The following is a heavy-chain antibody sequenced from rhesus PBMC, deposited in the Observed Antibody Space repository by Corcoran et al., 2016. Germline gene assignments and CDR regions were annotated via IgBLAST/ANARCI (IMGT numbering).Heavy chain of an antibody. D-gene: IGHD6-25*01. V-gene: IGHV5-2*01. Sequence: EVQLVQSEAEVTRPGESLKISCKTSGYSFTSYWITWVRQMPGEGLEWMGALNPSDSDPRSSPSFRGQVTISVDKSISTAYLQWTRLKASDSATYYCAKDYSGSWNSGLDYWGQGVLVTVSS. CDR1: GYSFTSYW. J-gene: IGHJ4*01. CDR3: AKDYSGSWNSGLDY. CDR2: LNPSDSDP.